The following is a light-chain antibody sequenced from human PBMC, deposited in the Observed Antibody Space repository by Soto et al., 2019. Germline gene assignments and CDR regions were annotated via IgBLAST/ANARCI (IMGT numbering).Light chain of an antibody. V-gene: IGLV1-44*01. J-gene: IGLJ3*02. CDR2: SND. CDR1: SSNIGSNT. CDR3: AAWDDSLNGWV. Sequence: QSVLTQAPSASGTPGQRVTISCSGSSSNIGSNTVSWYQQVPGTAPKLLIYSNDQRPSGVPDRFSGSKSGTSASLAIGVLQSEDEADYYCAAWDDSLNGWVFGGGTKLTVL.